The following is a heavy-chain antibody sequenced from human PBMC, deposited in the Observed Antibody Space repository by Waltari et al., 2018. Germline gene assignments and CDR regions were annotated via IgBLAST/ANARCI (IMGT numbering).Heavy chain of an antibody. CDR2: ISDGSDYS. CDR3: ARDCYCSDGRCTDY. CDR1: GLNFRSYS. D-gene: IGHD2-15*01. V-gene: IGHV3-21*01. J-gene: IGHJ4*02. Sequence: EVQLVESGGGRVKPGGSLRRSCVVSGLNFRSYSMNWVRQAPGKGLEWVSYISDGSDYSYYSDSVKGRFTISRDNAKNSLYLQMIRLRTDDTAVYYCARDCYCSDGRCTDYWGQGTLVTVSS.